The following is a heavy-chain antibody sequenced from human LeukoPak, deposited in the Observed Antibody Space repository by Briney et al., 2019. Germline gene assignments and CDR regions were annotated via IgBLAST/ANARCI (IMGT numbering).Heavy chain of an antibody. V-gene: IGHV3-7*01. CDR3: ARETPDSSGWTASDY. J-gene: IGHJ4*02. Sequence: GGPLRLSCAASGFTFSSYWMSWVRQAPGKGLEWVANINQDGSEKYYVDSVKGRFTISRDNAKNSLYLQLDSLSAEDTAVYYCARETPDSSGWTASDYWGQGTLVTVSS. CDR2: INQDGSEK. CDR1: GFTFSSYW. D-gene: IGHD6-25*01.